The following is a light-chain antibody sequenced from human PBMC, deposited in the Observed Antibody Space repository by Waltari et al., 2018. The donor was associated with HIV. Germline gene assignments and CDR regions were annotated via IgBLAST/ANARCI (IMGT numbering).Light chain of an antibody. CDR2: NNN. V-gene: IGLV1-44*01. CDR3: AAWDDSLNGVV. CDR1: SSNIGSNT. Sequence: QSVLTQPPSASGTPGQRVTISCSGSSSNIGSNTVSWYRQLPGTAAKLLMYNNNEGTEGAPVRFSCAKSCTSAALAISGLQSEDEANYYCAAWDDSLNGVVFGGGTTLTVL. J-gene: IGLJ2*01.